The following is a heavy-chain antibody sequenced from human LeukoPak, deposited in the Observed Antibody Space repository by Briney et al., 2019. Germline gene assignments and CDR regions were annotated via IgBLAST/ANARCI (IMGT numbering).Heavy chain of an antibody. J-gene: IGHJ5*02. Sequence: ASVKVSCKASGYTFTGYYMHWVRQAPGQGLEWMGWINPNSGNTGYAQKFQGRVTMTRNTSISTAYMELSSLRSEDTAVYYCARGGLPSSTWGLGTLVTVSS. CDR3: ARGGLPSST. V-gene: IGHV1-8*02. D-gene: IGHD3-16*01. CDR1: GYTFTGYY. CDR2: INPNSGNT.